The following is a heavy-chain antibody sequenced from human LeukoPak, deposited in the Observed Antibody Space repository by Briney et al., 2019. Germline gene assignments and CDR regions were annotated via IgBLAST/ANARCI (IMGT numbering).Heavy chain of an antibody. CDR2: IYTSGST. CDR1: GGSISSGSYY. CDR3: ARELRFLESAFDY. D-gene: IGHD3-3*01. V-gene: IGHV4-61*02. Sequence: PSQTLSLTCTVSGGSISSGSYYWSWIRQPAGKGLEWIGRIYTSGSTNYNPSLKSRVTISVDTSKNQFSLKLSSVTAADTAVYYCARELRFLESAFDYWGQGTLVTVSS. J-gene: IGHJ4*02.